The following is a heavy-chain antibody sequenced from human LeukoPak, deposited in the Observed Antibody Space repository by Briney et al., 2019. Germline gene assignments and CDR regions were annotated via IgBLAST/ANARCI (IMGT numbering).Heavy chain of an antibody. J-gene: IGHJ4*02. CDR1: GGSISRHY. Sequence: SETLSLTCTVSGGSISRHYWSWIRQPPGKGLEWTGYIYYGGTTNYNPSLKSRVTISVDTSRNQFSLNLTSVTAADTAVYYCARAYSSSSGRPFDYWGQGTLVTVSS. CDR2: IYYGGTT. V-gene: IGHV4-59*11. CDR3: ARAYSSSSGRPFDY. D-gene: IGHD6-6*01.